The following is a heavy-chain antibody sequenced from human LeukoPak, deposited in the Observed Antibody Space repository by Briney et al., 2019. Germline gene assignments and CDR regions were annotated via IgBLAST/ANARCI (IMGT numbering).Heavy chain of an antibody. D-gene: IGHD1-7*01. CDR1: GGSFSGYY. V-gene: IGHV4-34*01. Sequence: PSETLSLTCAVYGGSFSGYYWSWIRQPPGKWLEWIGEINHSGRNNYNPSLKSRVTISVDTSKNQFSLKLSSVTAADTAVYYCARATGTKVPPGYWGQGTLVTVSS. CDR3: ARATGTKVPPGY. J-gene: IGHJ4*02. CDR2: INHSGRN.